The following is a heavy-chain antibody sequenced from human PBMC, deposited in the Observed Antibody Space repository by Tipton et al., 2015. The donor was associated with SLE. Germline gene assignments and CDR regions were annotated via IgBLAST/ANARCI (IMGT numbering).Heavy chain of an antibody. Sequence: SLRLSCAASGFTFSSYGMHWVRQAPGKGLEWVAVIWYDGSNKYYADSVKGRFTISRDNSKNTLYLQMNSLRAEDTAVYYCAKDRTTMVQGVGMDVWGQGTTVTVSS. V-gene: IGHV3-30*18. CDR3: AKDRTTMVQGVGMDV. D-gene: IGHD3-10*01. CDR2: IWYDGSNK. CDR1: GFTFSSYG. J-gene: IGHJ6*02.